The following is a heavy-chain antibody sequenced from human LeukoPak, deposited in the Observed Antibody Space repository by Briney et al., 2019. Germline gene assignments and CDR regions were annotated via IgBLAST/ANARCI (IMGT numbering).Heavy chain of an antibody. CDR2: ISAYNGNT. V-gene: IGHV1-18*04. CDR3: ARDSMVRGLDY. Sequence: ASVKVSCKASGYTFTGYYMHWVRQAPGQGLEWMGWISAYNGNTNYAQKLQGRVTMTTDTSTSTAYMELRSLRSDDTAVYYCARDSMVRGLDYWGQGTLVTVSS. J-gene: IGHJ4*02. D-gene: IGHD3-10*01. CDR1: GYTFTGYY.